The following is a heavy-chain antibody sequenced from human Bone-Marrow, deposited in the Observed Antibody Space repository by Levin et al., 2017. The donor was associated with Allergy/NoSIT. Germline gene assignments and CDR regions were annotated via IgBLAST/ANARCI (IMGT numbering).Heavy chain of an antibody. CDR3: ARVMTTVTNYYYYYMDV. J-gene: IGHJ6*03. CDR1: GGSFSGYY. Sequence: GSLRLSCAVYGGSFSGYYWSWIRQPPGKGLEWIGEINHSGSTNYNPSLKSRVTISVDTSKNQFSLKLSSVTAADTAVYYCARVMTTVTNYYYYYMDVWGKGTTVTVSS. CDR2: INHSGST. V-gene: IGHV4-34*01. D-gene: IGHD4-17*01.